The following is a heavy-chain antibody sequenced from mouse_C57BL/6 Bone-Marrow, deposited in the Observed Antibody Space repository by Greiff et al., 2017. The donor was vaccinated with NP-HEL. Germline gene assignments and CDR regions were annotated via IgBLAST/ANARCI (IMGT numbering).Heavy chain of an antibody. D-gene: IGHD1-1*01. CDR1: GFTFSSYG. Sequence: EVKVVESGGDLVKPGGSLKLSCAASGFTFSSYGMSWVRQTPDKRLEWVATISSGGSYTYYPDSVKGRFTISRDNAKNTLYLQMSSLKSEDTAMYYCARHNYGSIYAMDYWGQGTSVTVSS. CDR3: ARHNYGSIYAMDY. CDR2: ISSGGSYT. J-gene: IGHJ4*01. V-gene: IGHV5-6*01.